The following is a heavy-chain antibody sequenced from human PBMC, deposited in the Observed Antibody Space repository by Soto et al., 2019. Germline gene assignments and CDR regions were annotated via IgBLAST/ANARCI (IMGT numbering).Heavy chain of an antibody. J-gene: IGHJ6*02. CDR2: IIPILGIA. CDR3: ARDSARSAYGMDV. CDR1: GGTFSSYT. Sequence: QVQLVQSGAEVKKPGSSVKVSCKASGGTFSSYTISWVRQAPGQGLEWMGRIIPILGIANYAQKFQGRVTIPADKSTSTAYMELSSLRSEDTAVYYCARDSARSAYGMDVWGQGTTVTVSS. V-gene: IGHV1-69*08. D-gene: IGHD3-10*01.